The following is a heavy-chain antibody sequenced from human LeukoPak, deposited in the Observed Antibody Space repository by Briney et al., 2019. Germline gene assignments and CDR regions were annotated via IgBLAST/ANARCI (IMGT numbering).Heavy chain of an antibody. Sequence: PSETLSLTCTVSGGSISSYYWSWIRQPPGKGLEWIGYIYYSGSTNYNPSLKSRVTISVDTSKNQFSLKLSSVTAADTAVYYCARALPYGGKGFDYWGQGTLVTVSS. CDR1: GGSISSYY. V-gene: IGHV4-59*12. J-gene: IGHJ4*02. CDR3: ARALPYGGKGFDY. CDR2: IYYSGST. D-gene: IGHD4-23*01.